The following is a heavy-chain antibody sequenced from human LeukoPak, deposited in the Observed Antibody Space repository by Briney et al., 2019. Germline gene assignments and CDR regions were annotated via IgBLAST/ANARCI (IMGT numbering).Heavy chain of an antibody. V-gene: IGHV3-21*05. CDR1: GFIFSSYG. D-gene: IGHD5-18*01. CDR3: ASDRGYSYGYTP. Sequence: PVGSLRLSCAASGFIFSSYGMHWVRQAPGTELEGVSYISSSGNKRYYAESVKGRFTNSRDNAKTSLFLQMNRLRVEDTALYYCASDRGYSYGYTPWGQGTLVTVSS. CDR2: ISSSGNKR. J-gene: IGHJ5*02.